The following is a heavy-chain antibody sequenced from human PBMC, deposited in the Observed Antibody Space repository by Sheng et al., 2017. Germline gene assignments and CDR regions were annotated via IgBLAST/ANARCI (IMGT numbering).Heavy chain of an antibody. Sequence: QVQLQESGPGLVKPSETLSLTCAVSGYSISSGYYWGWIRQPPGKGLEWIGSIYHSGSTYYNPSLKSRVTISVDTSKNQFSLKLSSVTAADTAVYYCARGSREYQLLSPXRGYWFDPLGPGNPGHRLL. CDR3: ARGSREYQLLSPXRGYWFDP. V-gene: IGHV4-38-2*01. CDR1: GYSISSGYY. D-gene: IGHD2-2*01. CDR2: IYHSGST. J-gene: IGHJ5*02.